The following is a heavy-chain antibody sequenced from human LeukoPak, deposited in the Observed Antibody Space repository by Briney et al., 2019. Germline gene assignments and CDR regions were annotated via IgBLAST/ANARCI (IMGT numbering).Heavy chain of an antibody. CDR1: GFIFSSYW. CDR2: IKEDGSEK. J-gene: IGHJ6*04. D-gene: IGHD2-2*01. V-gene: IGHV3-7*03. Sequence: PGGSLRLSGAASGFIFSSYWMSWVRQAPGKGLEWVANIKEDGSEKYYVDSVKGRFTISRDNAKNSLYLQTNSLRAEDTAVYYCARRALRYCSSTSCPAQYYGVDVWGKGTTVTVSS. CDR3: ARRALRYCSSTSCPAQYYGVDV.